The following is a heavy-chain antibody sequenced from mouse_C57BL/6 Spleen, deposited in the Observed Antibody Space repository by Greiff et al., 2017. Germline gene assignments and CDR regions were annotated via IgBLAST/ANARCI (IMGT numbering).Heavy chain of an antibody. CDR3: ARSEFISYAMDY. V-gene: IGHV1-7*01. J-gene: IGHJ4*01. Sequence: VQLQQSGAELAKPGASVKLSCKASGYTFTSYWLHWVKQRPGQGLEWIGYINPSSGYTKYNQKFKDKATLTADKSSSTAYMQLSILTYEDSAVDYCARSEFISYAMDYWGQGTSVTVSS. CDR1: GYTFTSYW. CDR2: INPSSGYT. D-gene: IGHD1-1*01.